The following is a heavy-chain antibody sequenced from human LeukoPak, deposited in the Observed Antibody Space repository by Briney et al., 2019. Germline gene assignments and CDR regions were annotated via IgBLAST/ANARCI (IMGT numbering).Heavy chain of an antibody. Sequence: GGSLRLSCAASGFTFSSYAMSWVRQAPGKGVEWVSAISSSGGSTYYADSVKGRFTISRDNSKNTLYLQMNSLRAEDTAVYYCAKSGRRWELLRNYFDYWGQGTLVTVSS. D-gene: IGHD1-26*01. CDR1: GFTFSSYA. V-gene: IGHV3-23*01. J-gene: IGHJ4*02. CDR2: ISSSGGST. CDR3: AKSGRRWELLRNYFDY.